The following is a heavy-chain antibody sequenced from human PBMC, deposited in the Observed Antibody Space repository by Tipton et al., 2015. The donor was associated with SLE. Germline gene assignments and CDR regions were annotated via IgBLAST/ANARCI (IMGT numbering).Heavy chain of an antibody. CDR1: GFTFSSHW. CDR2: LNSDGSST. V-gene: IGHV3-74*01. D-gene: IGHD3-22*01. J-gene: IGHJ4*02. CDR3: AREVLRSSGYYYPDY. Sequence: SLRLSCVASGFTFSSHWMHWVRQAPGKGLVWVSRLNSDGSSTNYADSVKGRFTISRDNAKNTLYLQMNSLRDEDTAVYYCAREVLRSSGYYYPDYWGQGTLVTVSS.